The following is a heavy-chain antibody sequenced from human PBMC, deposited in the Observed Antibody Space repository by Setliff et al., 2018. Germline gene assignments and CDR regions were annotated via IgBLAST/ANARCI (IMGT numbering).Heavy chain of an antibody. V-gene: IGHV1-18*01. Sequence: ASVKVSCKASGYTLINYGISWVRQAPGQGLEWMGWIGAYTGNTNYAQKFQGRVTMTTDTSTSTAYMELRSLRSDDTAVYYCSRLVRYCTKTSCQGASGAELWGQGTLVTVSS. D-gene: IGHD2-8*01. CDR1: GYTLINYG. CDR3: SRLVRYCTKTSCQGASGAEL. CDR2: IGAYTGNT. J-gene: IGHJ4*02.